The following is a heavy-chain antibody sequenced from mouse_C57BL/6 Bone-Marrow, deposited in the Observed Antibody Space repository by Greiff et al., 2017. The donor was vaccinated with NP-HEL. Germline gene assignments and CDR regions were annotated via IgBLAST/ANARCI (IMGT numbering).Heavy chain of an antibody. Sequence: EVKLQESGGGLVKPGGSLKLSCAASGFTFSSYAMSWVRPTPEKRLEWVATISDGGSYTYYPDNVKGRFTISRDNAKKNLYLQMSHLKSEDTAMYYCARDGGYSWYFDVWGTGTTVTVSS. D-gene: IGHD2-3*01. J-gene: IGHJ1*03. V-gene: IGHV5-4*01. CDR1: GFTFSSYA. CDR3: ARDGGYSWYFDV. CDR2: ISDGGSYT.